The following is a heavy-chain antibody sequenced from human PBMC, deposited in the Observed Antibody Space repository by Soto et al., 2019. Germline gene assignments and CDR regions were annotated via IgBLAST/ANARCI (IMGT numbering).Heavy chain of an antibody. D-gene: IGHD3-22*01. CDR2: IYYSGST. CDR1: GGSVSSGSYY. J-gene: IGHJ5*02. CDR3: ARDLGYDSSGSLAGVGP. Sequence: TSETLSLTCTVSGGSVSSGSYYWSWIRQPPGKGLEWIGYIYYSGSTYYNPSLKSRVTISVDTSKNQFSLKLSSVTAADTAVYYCARDLGYDSSGSLAGVGPWGQGTLVTVSS. V-gene: IGHV4-30-4*01.